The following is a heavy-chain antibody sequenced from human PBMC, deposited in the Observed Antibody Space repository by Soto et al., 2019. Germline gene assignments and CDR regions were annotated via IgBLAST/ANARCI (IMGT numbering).Heavy chain of an antibody. CDR3: AKLADSSSSTNYYYYYYMDV. Sequence: EVQLLESGGGLVQPGGSLRLSCAASGFTFSSYAMSWVRQAPGKGLEWVSAISGSGGSTYYADSVKGRFTISRDNSKNTLYLQMNSLRAEDTAVYYCAKLADSSSSTNYYYYYYMDVWGKGTTVTVSS. V-gene: IGHV3-23*01. CDR2: ISGSGGST. J-gene: IGHJ6*03. CDR1: GFTFSSYA. D-gene: IGHD6-6*01.